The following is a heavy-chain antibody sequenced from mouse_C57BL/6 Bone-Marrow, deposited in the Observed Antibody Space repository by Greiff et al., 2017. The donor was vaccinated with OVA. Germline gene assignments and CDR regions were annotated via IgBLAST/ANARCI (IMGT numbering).Heavy chain of an antibody. CDR1: GYTFTSYW. D-gene: IGHD1-1*01. J-gene: IGHJ2*01. CDR2: IDPSDSYT. CDR3: ARRGYGSVYFDY. Sequence: QVQLQQPGAELVRPGTSVKLSCKASGYTFTSYWMHWVKQRPGQGLEWIGVIDPSDSYTNYNQKFKGKATLTVDTSSSTAYMQLSSLTSAESAVYYCARRGYGSVYFDYWGQGTTLTVSS. V-gene: IGHV1-59*01.